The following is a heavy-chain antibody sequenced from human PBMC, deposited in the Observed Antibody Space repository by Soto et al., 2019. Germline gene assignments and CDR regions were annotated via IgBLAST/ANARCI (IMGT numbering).Heavy chain of an antibody. J-gene: IGHJ4*02. CDR1: GFTFSSYG. CDR3: ARDFRAAAGPTDY. V-gene: IGHV3-33*01. Sequence: PGGSLRLSCAASGFTFSSYGMHWVRQAPGKGLEWVAVIWYDGSNKYYADSVKGRFTISRDNSKNTLYLQMNSLRAEDTAVYYCARDFRAAAGPTDYWGQGTLVTVS. D-gene: IGHD6-13*01. CDR2: IWYDGSNK.